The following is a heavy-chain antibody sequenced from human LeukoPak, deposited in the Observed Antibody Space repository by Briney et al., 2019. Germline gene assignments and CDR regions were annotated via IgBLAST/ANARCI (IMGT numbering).Heavy chain of an antibody. J-gene: IGHJ3*02. Sequence: GGSLRLSCAASGFTFSSYSMNWVRQAPGKGPEWVSSISSSSSYIYYADSVKGRFTISRDNAKNSLYLQMNSLRAEDTAVYYCARSWGQYYYDSSGYYSRGSAPRGDAFDIWGQGTMVTVSS. CDR3: ARSWGQYYYDSSGYYSRGSAPRGDAFDI. V-gene: IGHV3-21*01. CDR1: GFTFSSYS. CDR2: ISSSSSYI. D-gene: IGHD3-22*01.